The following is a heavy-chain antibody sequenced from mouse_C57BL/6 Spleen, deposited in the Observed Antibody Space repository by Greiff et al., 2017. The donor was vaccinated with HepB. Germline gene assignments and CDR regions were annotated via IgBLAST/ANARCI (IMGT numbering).Heavy chain of an antibody. V-gene: IGHV1-52*01. CDR1: GYTFTSYW. CDR3: ARRVHDGYYGGYFDY. J-gene: IGHJ2*01. Sequence: QVQLQQSGAELVRPGSSVKLSCKASGYTFTSYWMHWVKQRPIQGLEWIGNIDPSDSETHYNQKFKDKATLTVDKSSSTAYMQLSSLTSEDSAVYYCARRVHDGYYGGYFDYWGQGTTLTVSS. D-gene: IGHD2-3*01. CDR2: IDPSDSET.